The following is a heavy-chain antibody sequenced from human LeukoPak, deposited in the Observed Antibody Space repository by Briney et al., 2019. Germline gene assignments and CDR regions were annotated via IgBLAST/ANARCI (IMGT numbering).Heavy chain of an antibody. CDR2: ISAYNGNT. D-gene: IGHD2-21*02. CDR1: GYTFTSYG. J-gene: IGHJ4*02. V-gene: IGHV1-18*01. Sequence: VASVKVSCKASGYTFTSYGIGWVRQAPGQGLEWMGWISAYNGNTNYAQKLQGRVTMTTDTSTSTAYMELRSLRSDDTAVYYCARDGSLLSGGDPKDYWGQGTLVTVSS. CDR3: ARDGSLLSGGDPKDY.